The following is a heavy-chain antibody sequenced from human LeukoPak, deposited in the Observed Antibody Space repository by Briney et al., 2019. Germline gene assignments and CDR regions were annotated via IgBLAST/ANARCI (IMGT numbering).Heavy chain of an antibody. V-gene: IGHV2-5*02. CDR3: AHRPLITDYYDSSGYYWGAFDI. CDR1: GFSLSTSGVG. Sequence: SGPTLVKPTQTLTLTCTFSGFSLSTSGVGVGWIRQPPGKALEWLALIYWDDDKRYSPSLKSRLTITKDTSKNQVVLTMTNMDPVDTATYYCAHRPLITDYYDSSGYYWGAFDIWGQGTMVTVSS. J-gene: IGHJ3*02. CDR2: IYWDDDK. D-gene: IGHD3-22*01.